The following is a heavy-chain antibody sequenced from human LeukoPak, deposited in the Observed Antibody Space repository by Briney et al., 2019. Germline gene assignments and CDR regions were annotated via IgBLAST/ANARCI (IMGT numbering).Heavy chain of an antibody. D-gene: IGHD3-10*01. CDR3: ARGPHGSGSYALYYYYMDV. CDR2: ISSSGSTI. CDR1: GFTFSSYS. V-gene: IGHV3-48*04. Sequence: GGSLRLSCAASGFTFSSYSMNWVRQAPGKGLEWVSYISSSGSTIYYADSVKGRFTISRDNAKNSLYLQMNSLRAEDTAVYYCARGPHGSGSYALYYYYMDVWGKGTTVTVSS. J-gene: IGHJ6*03.